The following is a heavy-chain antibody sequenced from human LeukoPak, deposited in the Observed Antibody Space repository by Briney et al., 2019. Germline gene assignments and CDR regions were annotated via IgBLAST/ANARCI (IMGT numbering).Heavy chain of an antibody. J-gene: IGHJ4*02. CDR2: ISSSGSTI. D-gene: IGHD4-17*01. CDR1: GFTFSSYE. CDR3: ASEDLDYGDYS. Sequence: PGGSLRLSCAASGFTFSSYEMNWVRQAPGKGLEWVSYISSSGSTIYYADSVKGRFTISRDNAKNSLYLRMNSLRAEDTAVYYCASEDLDYGDYSWGQGTLVTVSS. V-gene: IGHV3-48*03.